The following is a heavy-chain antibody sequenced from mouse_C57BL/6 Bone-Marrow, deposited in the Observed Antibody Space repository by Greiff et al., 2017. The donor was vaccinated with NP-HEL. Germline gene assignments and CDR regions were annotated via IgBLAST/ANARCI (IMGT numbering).Heavy chain of an antibody. CDR3: ARGFYYYGSSPYAMDY. J-gene: IGHJ4*01. Sequence: EVMLVESGGGLVKPGGSLKLSCAASGFTFSSYAMSWVRQTPEKRLEWVATISDGGSYTYYPDNVKGRFTISRDNAKNNLYLQMSHLKSEDTAMYYCARGFYYYGSSPYAMDYWGQGTSVTVSS. V-gene: IGHV5-4*03. CDR2: ISDGGSYT. D-gene: IGHD1-1*01. CDR1: GFTFSSYA.